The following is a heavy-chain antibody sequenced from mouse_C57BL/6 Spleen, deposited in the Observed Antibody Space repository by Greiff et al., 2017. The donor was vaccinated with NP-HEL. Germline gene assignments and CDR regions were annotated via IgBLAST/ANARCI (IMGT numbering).Heavy chain of an antibody. CDR2: IRSKSNNYAT. J-gene: IGHJ2*01. D-gene: IGHD4-1*02. CDR1: GFSFNTYA. V-gene: IGHV10-1*01. CDR3: VSSRNWDLNFDY. Sequence: DVQLQESGGGLVQPKGSLKLSCAASGFSFNTYAMNWVRQAPGKGLEWVARIRSKSNNYATYYADSVKDRFTISRDDSESMLYLQMNNLKTEDTAMYYCVSSRNWDLNFDYWGQGTTLTVSS.